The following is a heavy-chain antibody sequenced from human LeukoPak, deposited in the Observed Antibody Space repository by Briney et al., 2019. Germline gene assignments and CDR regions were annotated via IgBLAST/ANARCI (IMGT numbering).Heavy chain of an antibody. CDR3: ARVEGYDYVWGSYLDY. Sequence: GGSLRLSCAASGFTFSSYGMHWVRQAPGKGLEWVAFIRYDGSNKYYADSVKGRFTISRDNSKNTLYLQMNSLRAEDTAVYYCARVEGYDYVWGSYLDYWGQGTLVTVSS. V-gene: IGHV3-30*02. CDR2: IRYDGSNK. CDR1: GFTFSSYG. D-gene: IGHD3-16*02. J-gene: IGHJ4*02.